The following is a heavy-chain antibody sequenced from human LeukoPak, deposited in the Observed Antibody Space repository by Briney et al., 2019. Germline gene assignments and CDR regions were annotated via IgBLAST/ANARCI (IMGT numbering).Heavy chain of an antibody. J-gene: IGHJ6*03. CDR1: GYTFTSYG. CDR3: ARNFGGSYYVGYYYYYYMDV. CDR2: ISAYNGNT. Sequence: ASVKVSCKASGYTFTSYGISWVRQAPGQGLEWMGWISAYNGNTNYAQKLQGRLTMTTDTSTSTAYMELRSLRSDDTAVYYCARNFGGSYYVGYYYYYYMDVWGKGTTVTVSS. V-gene: IGHV1-18*01. D-gene: IGHD1-26*01.